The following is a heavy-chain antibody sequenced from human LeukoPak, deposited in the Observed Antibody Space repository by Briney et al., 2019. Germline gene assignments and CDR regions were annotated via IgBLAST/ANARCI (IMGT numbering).Heavy chain of an antibody. CDR1: GGSFSGYY. V-gene: IGHV4-34*01. Sequence: SETLSLTCAVYGGSFSGYYWGWIRQAPGKGLEWIGSIYYSGTTHYNPSLKSRVTISVDTSKNQFSLKLTSVTAADTAVFYCARVVTYYYGSRTNYYYYYMDVWGKGTTVTVSS. CDR3: ARVVTYYYGSRTNYYYYYMDV. CDR2: IYYSGTT. D-gene: IGHD3-10*01. J-gene: IGHJ6*03.